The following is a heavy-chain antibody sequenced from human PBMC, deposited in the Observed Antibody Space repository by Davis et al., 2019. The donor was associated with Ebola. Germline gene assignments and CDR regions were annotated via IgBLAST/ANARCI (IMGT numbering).Heavy chain of an antibody. CDR3: TTFWFDP. CDR2: ISGSGGST. Sequence: PGGSLRPSCPPSGFTFNTFAMSWVRQPPGKGLEWVSVISGSGGSTYYADSVKGRFTISRDNFKDTLYLQMNNLKTEDTAVYYCTTFWFDPWGQGTLVTVSS. V-gene: IGHV3-23*01. J-gene: IGHJ5*02. D-gene: IGHD1-14*01. CDR1: GFTFNTFA.